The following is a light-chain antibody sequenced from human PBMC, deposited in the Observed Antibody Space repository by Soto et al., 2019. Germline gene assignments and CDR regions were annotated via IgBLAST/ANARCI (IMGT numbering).Light chain of an antibody. CDR1: SSDVGGYNY. J-gene: IGLJ1*01. CDR2: DVS. V-gene: IGLV2-14*01. CDR3: SSYTSTNTPFV. Sequence: QSALTQPASVSGSAGQSITISCTGTSSDVGGYNYVSWYQQHPGKAPKLMIYDVSNRPSGGSSRFSGSKSGNTASLTISGLQAEDGADYYCSSYTSTNTPFVFGPGTKLTVL.